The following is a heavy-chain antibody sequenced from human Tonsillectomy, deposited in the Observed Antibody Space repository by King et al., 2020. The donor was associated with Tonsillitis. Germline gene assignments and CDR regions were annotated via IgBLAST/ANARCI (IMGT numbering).Heavy chain of an antibody. V-gene: IGHV4-34*01. CDR3: ARGLEGPDPVDY. CDR2: INHSGST. J-gene: IGHJ4*02. CDR1: GGSLSGYY. Sequence: VQLQQWGAGLLKPSETLSLTCAVFGGSLSGYYWTWIRQPPGKGLEWIGEINHSGSTNYNPSLKSRVTISVDTSKNQFSLKLNSVTAADTAAYYCARGLEGPDPVDYWAQGTLVTVPS.